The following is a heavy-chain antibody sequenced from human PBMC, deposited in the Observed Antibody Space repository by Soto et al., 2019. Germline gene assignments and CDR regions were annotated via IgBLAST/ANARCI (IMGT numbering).Heavy chain of an antibody. CDR2: ISSSSSTI. V-gene: IGHV3-48*01. Sequence: SYXXXXXXXAXGKGLEWVSCISSSSSTIYYADSVKGRFTISRDNAKNSLYLQMNSLRAEDTAVYYCARPGRGYSSSWFDPWGQGTLVTVSS. CDR3: ARPGRGYSSSWFDP. J-gene: IGHJ5*02. D-gene: IGHD6-13*01. CDR1: SYX.